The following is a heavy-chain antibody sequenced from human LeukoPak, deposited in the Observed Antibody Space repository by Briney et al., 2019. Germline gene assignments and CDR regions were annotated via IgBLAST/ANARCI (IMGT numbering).Heavy chain of an antibody. CDR3: ARQYGSGSDFDY. CDR1: GGSISSYY. CDR2: IYYSGST. Sequence: SGTLSLTCTVSGGSISSYYWSWIRQPPGKGLEWIGYIYYSGSTNYNPSLKSRVTISVDTSKNQFSLKLSSVTAADTAVYYCARQYGSGSDFDYWGQGTLVTVSS. D-gene: IGHD3-10*01. V-gene: IGHV4-59*01. J-gene: IGHJ4*02.